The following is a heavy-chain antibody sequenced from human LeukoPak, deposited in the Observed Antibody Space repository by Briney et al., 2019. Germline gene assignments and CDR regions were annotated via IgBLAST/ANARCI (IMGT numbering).Heavy chain of an antibody. CDR1: GGSISSGGYS. CDR3: ARGNGVGATLYYYCYGMDV. CDR2: IYHSGST. J-gene: IGHJ6*02. Sequence: SQTLSLTCTVSGGSISSGGYSWSWIRQPPGKGLEWIGYIYHSGSTYYNPSLKSRVTISVDRSKNQFSLKLSSVTAADTAVYYCARGNGVGATLYYYCYGMDVWGQGTTVTVSS. V-gene: IGHV4-30-2*01. D-gene: IGHD1-26*01.